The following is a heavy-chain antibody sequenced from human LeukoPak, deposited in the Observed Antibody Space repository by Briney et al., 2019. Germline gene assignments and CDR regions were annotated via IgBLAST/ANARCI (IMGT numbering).Heavy chain of an antibody. CDR2: ISSSSSTI. Sequence: GVLRLSCAASGLTFSSYSMNWVRQAPGKGLEWVSYISSSSSTIYYADSVKGRFTISRDNAKNSLYLQMNSLRAEDTAVYYCARENMVRGVIPLYYYYMDVWGKGTTVTVSS. CDR1: GLTFSSYS. D-gene: IGHD3-10*01. V-gene: IGHV3-48*01. J-gene: IGHJ6*03. CDR3: ARENMVRGVIPLYYYYMDV.